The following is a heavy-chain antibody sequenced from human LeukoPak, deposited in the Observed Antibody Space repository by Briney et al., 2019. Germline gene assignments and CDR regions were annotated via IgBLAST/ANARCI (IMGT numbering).Heavy chain of an antibody. CDR1: GFIFSTYG. J-gene: IGHJ4*02. CDR3: AKDSLADIDY. V-gene: IGHV3-30*02. CDR2: IRHDGSIK. D-gene: IGHD3-16*01. Sequence: GGSLRLSCAASGFIFSTYGMYWVRQAPGKGLEWAAFIRHDGSIKNYADSVKGRSTISRDNSKNTLYLQMNSLRAEDTAVYYCAKDSLADIDYWGQGTLVTVSS.